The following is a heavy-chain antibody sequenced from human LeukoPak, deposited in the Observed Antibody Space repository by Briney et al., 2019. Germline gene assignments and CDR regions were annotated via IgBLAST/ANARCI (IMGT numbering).Heavy chain of an antibody. J-gene: IGHJ6*03. CDR1: GFTFSSYE. CDR2: ISSSGSTI. V-gene: IGHV3-48*03. Sequence: GGSLRLSCAASGFTFSSYEMNWVRQAPGKGLEWVSYISSSGSTIWYADSVKGRFTISRDNAKNSLYLQMNSLRAEDTAVYYCARVELAPYYYYMDVWGKGTTVTVSS. D-gene: IGHD1-7*01. CDR3: ARVELAPYYYYMDV.